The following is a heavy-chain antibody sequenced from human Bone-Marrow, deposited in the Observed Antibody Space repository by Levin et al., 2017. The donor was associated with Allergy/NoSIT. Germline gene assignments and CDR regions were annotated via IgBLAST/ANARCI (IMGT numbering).Heavy chain of an antibody. V-gene: IGHV4-38-2*01. CDR2: MYHSDLP. D-gene: IGHD2-2*01. J-gene: IGHJ4*02. CDR1: GYSISSGYY. Sequence: SQTLSLTCAVSGYSISSGYYWGWIRQSPGKGLEWIGNMYHSDLPYYMPSLKSRVAISVDTSKNQFYLKMTSVTAADTAVYYCARFSSSSCFFDQWGQGTLVTVSS. CDR3: ARFSSSSCFFDQ.